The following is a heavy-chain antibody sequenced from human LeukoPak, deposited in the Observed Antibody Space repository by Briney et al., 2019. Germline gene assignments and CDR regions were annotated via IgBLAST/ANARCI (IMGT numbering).Heavy chain of an antibody. CDR3: ATYRQVLLPFES. CDR2: ISGSGGST. CDR1: GFTFSSYA. D-gene: IGHD5-18*01. Sequence: GGSLRLSCAASGFTFSSYAMSWVRQAPGKGLEWVSAISGSGGSTYYADSVRGRFTISRDNSKSTLFLQMNSLRAEDSAIYYCATYRQVLLPFESWGQGTLVTVSS. J-gene: IGHJ4*02. V-gene: IGHV3-23*01.